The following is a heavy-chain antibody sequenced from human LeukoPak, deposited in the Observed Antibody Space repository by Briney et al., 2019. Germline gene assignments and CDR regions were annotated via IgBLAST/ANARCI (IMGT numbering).Heavy chain of an antibody. Sequence: ASVKVSCKASGYTFTSYGISWVRQAPGQGLEWMGWTSAYNGNTNYAQKLQGRVTMTTDTSTSTAYMELRSLRSDDTAVYYCARAPYSSSWYGWFDPWGQGTLVTVSS. V-gene: IGHV1-18*01. CDR3: ARAPYSSSWYGWFDP. CDR1: GYTFTSYG. D-gene: IGHD6-13*01. J-gene: IGHJ5*02. CDR2: TSAYNGNT.